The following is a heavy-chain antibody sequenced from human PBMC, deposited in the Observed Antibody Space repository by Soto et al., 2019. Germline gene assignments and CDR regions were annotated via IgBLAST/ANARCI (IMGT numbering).Heavy chain of an antibody. CDR1: GFTFADYA. Sequence: GGSLRLSCAASGFTFADYALHWVRQAPGTGLEWVSGISWNSGSIGYADSVQVRFTISRDNAKNSLYLQMNSLRAEDTALYYCAKDSVAVAATRPRFDYWGQGTVVTVSS. CDR2: ISWNSGSI. V-gene: IGHV3-9*01. J-gene: IGHJ4*02. CDR3: AKDSVAVAATRPRFDY. D-gene: IGHD6-19*01.